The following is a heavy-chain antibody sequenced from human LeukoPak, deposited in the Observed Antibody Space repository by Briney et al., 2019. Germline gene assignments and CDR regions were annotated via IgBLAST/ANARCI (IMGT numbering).Heavy chain of an antibody. CDR2: IYYSGST. CDR3: ARLYGSGSYYIDS. J-gene: IGHJ4*02. V-gene: IGHV4-59*01. CDR1: GGSISSYY. D-gene: IGHD3-10*01. Sequence: SETLSLTCTVSGGSISSYYWSWIRQPPGKGLEWIGYIYYSGSTNYNPSLKSRVTISVDTSKNQFSLKLSSVTAADTAVYYCARLYGSGSYYIDSWGQGTLVTVSS.